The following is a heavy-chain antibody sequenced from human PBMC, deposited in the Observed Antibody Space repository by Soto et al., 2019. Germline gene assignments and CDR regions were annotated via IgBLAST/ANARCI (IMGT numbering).Heavy chain of an antibody. CDR2: IGTAGDT. CDR3: ARGSSRGLDYGDYGYYFDY. D-gene: IGHD4-17*01. CDR1: GFTFSSYD. J-gene: IGHJ4*02. Sequence: GGSLRLSCAASGFTFSSYDMHWVRQATGKGLEWVSAIGTAGDTYYPGSVKGRFTISRENAKNSLYLQMNSLRAEDTAVYYCARGSSRGLDYGDYGYYFDYWGQGTLVTVSS. V-gene: IGHV3-13*01.